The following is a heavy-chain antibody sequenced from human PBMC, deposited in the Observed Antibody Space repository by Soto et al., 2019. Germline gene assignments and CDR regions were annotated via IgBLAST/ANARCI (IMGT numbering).Heavy chain of an antibody. J-gene: IGHJ4*01. CDR2: IDKDGSEK. V-gene: IGHV3-7*05. D-gene: IGHD6-19*01. CDR3: AGGSGWESDF. CDR1: GFTFGSYW. Sequence: EVQLVESGGGLVQPGGSLRLSCAASGFTFGSYWMNWVRQAPGKGPEWVANIDKDGSEKNYVDSVKGRFTISRDNAKNSLYLHMNGLRAEDTAVYYCAGGSGWESDFWGQGTHVTVSS.